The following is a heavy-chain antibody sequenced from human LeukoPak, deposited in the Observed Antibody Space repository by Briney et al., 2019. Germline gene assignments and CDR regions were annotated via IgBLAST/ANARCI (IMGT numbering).Heavy chain of an antibody. Sequence: GGSLRLSCAASGFTFSSYAMHWVRQAPGKGLEWVAVISYDGSNKYYADSVKGRFTISRDNSKTTLYLQMNSLRAEDTAVYYCARAPYHFGSIMSWYFDYWGQGTLVTVSS. CDR3: ARAPYHFGSIMSWYFDY. CDR1: GFTFSSYA. V-gene: IGHV3-30*04. J-gene: IGHJ4*02. CDR2: ISYDGSNK. D-gene: IGHD5/OR15-5a*01.